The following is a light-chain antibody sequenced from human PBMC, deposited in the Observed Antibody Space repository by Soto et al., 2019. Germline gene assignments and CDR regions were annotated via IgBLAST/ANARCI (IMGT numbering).Light chain of an antibody. CDR1: QSVSSY. J-gene: IGKJ5*01. V-gene: IGKV3-11*01. CDR2: DAS. Sequence: EMVFTQSPATRSLSPGERAALSCRASQSVSSYLALYQQKPGQAPRLLIYDASNRATGIPARFSGSGSGTDFTLTISSLEPEDFAVYYCQQRSNWPITFGQGTRLEIK. CDR3: QQRSNWPIT.